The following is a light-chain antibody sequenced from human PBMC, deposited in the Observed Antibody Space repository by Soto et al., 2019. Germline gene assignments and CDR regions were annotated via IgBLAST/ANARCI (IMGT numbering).Light chain of an antibody. V-gene: IGKV3-20*01. CDR3: QQYDTSPWT. CDR2: AAS. CDR1: QSVTSSY. J-gene: IGKJ1*01. Sequence: ESALTQSPGTLSLSPGERATLSCRASQSVTSSYLAWYQQRPGQAPRLLIYAASRRATGIPDRFSGSGSGTDFPLTISRLEPEDFAVYYCQQYDTSPWTFGQGTKVEIK.